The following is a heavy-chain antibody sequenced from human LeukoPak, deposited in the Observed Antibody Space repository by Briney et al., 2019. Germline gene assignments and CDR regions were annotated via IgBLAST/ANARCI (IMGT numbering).Heavy chain of an antibody. D-gene: IGHD3-9*01. J-gene: IGHJ5*02. CDR3: ARIPHYDTLTGYVWFDP. V-gene: IGHV4-34*01. CDR2: INHSGST. CDR1: GGSFSGYY. Sequence: SETLSLTCAVHGGSFSGYYWSWIRQPPGKGLEWIGEINHSGSTNYNPSLKSRVTISVDTSKNQFSLKLSSVTAADTAVYYCARIPHYDTLTGYVWFDPWGQGTLVTVSS.